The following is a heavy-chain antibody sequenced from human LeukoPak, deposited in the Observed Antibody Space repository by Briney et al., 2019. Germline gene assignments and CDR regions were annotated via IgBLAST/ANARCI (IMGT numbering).Heavy chain of an antibody. CDR2: INHSGST. D-gene: IGHD3-3*01. Sequence: PSETLSLTCAVYGGSFSGYCWSWIRQPPGKGLEWIGEINHSGSTNYNPSLKSRVTISVDTSKNQFSLKLSSVTAADTAVYYCARGGVASYYYYYMDVWGKGTTVTVSS. CDR3: ARGGVASYYYYYMDV. CDR1: GGSFSGYC. J-gene: IGHJ6*03. V-gene: IGHV4-34*01.